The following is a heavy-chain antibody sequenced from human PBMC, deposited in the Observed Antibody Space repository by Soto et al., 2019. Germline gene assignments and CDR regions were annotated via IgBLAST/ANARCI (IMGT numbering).Heavy chain of an antibody. CDR1: GFTFSSYA. V-gene: IGHV3-23*01. J-gene: IGHJ4*02. Sequence: GGSLRLSCAASGFTFSSYAMSWVRQAPGKGLEWVSAISGSGGSTYYADSVKGRFTISGDNSKNTLYLQMNSLRAEDTAVYYCAKDARPRYYYDSSGYPLYFDYWGQGTLVTVSS. CDR2: ISGSGGST. D-gene: IGHD3-22*01. CDR3: AKDARPRYYYDSSGYPLYFDY.